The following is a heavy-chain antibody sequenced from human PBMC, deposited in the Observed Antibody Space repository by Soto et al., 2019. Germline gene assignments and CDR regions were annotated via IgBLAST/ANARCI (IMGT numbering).Heavy chain of an antibody. CDR2: IIPIFGTA. Sequence: SVTVSCKASGYIFTAYSMHWVRQAPGQGLEWMGGIIPIFGTANYAQKFQGRVTITADKSRSTAYMALSSLRSGDTAMYYCARNITMVRGVSNGFDPWGQGTPVTVSS. J-gene: IGHJ5*02. D-gene: IGHD3-10*01. CDR1: GYIFTAYS. V-gene: IGHV1-69*06. CDR3: ARNITMVRGVSNGFDP.